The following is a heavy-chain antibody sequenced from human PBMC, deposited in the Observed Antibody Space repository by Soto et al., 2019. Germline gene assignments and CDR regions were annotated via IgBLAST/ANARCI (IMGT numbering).Heavy chain of an antibody. CDR1: GGTFSSYA. D-gene: IGHD6-13*01. Sequence: QVQLVQSGAEVKKPGSSVKVSCKASGGTFSSYAISWVRQAPGQGLEWMGGIIPIFGTANYAQKFQGRVTLTADESTSTAYMELSSLRSEDTAVYYCARDLGIAAAGTGENFDYWGQGTLVTVSS. J-gene: IGHJ4*02. CDR2: IIPIFGTA. CDR3: ARDLGIAAAGTGENFDY. V-gene: IGHV1-69*01.